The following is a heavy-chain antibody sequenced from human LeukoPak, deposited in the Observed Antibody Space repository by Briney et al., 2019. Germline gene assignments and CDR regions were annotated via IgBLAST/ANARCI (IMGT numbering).Heavy chain of an antibody. V-gene: IGHV4-34*01. D-gene: IGHD1-26*01. CDR3: ARASYSGSYCDY. CDR1: GGSLSGYY. CDR2: INHSGST. Sequence: SETLSLTCAVYGGSLSGYYWSWIRQPPGKGLEWIGEINHSGSTNYNPSLKSRVTISVDTSKNQFSLKLSSVTAADTAVYYCARASYSGSYCDYWGQGTLVTVSS. J-gene: IGHJ4*02.